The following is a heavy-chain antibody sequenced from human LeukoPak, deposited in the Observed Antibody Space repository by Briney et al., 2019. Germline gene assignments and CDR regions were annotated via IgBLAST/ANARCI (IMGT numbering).Heavy chain of an antibody. Sequence: SETLSLTCTVSGGSISTYYWSWIRQSPGKGLEWIGYIYYSGSTNYNPSLKSRVTISVDTSKNQFSLKLSSATAADTAMYYCARGGVISLPALWGQGTLVTVSS. D-gene: IGHD3-3*01. CDR2: IYYSGST. CDR1: GGSISTYY. CDR3: ARGGVISLPAL. V-gene: IGHV4-59*01. J-gene: IGHJ4*02.